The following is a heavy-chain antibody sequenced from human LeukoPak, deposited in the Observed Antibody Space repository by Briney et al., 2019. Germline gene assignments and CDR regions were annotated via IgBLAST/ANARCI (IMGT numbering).Heavy chain of an antibody. CDR2: IIPILGLA. D-gene: IGHD1-1*01. J-gene: IGHJ5*02. CDR1: VGTLSSYG. V-gene: IGHV1-69*04. Sequence: SVKVSCKASVGTLSSYGISWVRQAPGQGLEWMGRIIPILGLANYAQKFQGRVTITADTTTRTVYMEVSSLRSEDTAVYYCARVTAAPTGYNWFDPWGQGTLVTVSS. CDR3: ARVTAAPTGYNWFDP.